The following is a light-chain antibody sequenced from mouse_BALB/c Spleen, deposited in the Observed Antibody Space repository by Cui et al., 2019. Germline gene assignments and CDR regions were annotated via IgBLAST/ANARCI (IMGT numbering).Light chain of an antibody. Sequence: ENVLTQSPAIMAASLGQKVTMTCSASSSVSSSYLHWYQQKSGASPKPLIHRTSNLASGVPARFSGSGSGPSYSLTISSVEAEDDATYYCQQWSGYPYTFGGGTKLEIK. CDR1: SSVSSSY. V-gene: IGKV4-58*01. CDR3: QQWSGYPYT. J-gene: IGKJ2*01. CDR2: RTS.